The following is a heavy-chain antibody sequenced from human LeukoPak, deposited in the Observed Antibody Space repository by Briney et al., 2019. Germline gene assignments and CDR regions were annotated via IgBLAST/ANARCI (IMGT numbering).Heavy chain of an antibody. D-gene: IGHD3-3*01. V-gene: IGHV3-23*01. CDR1: GFTFRSHA. J-gene: IGHJ4*02. Sequence: GSLRLSCVGSGFTFRSHAMSWVRQAPEKGLEFVSGIYENGGTTYYADSVKGRFSISRDNSKNTLFLQMDSLTGEDTAVYFRAQGKQYLEWLPDSWGQGTLVTVSS. CDR3: AQGKQYLEWLPDS. CDR2: IYENGGTT.